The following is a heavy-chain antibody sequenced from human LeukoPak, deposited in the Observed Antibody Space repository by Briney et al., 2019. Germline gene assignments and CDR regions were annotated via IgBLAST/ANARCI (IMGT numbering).Heavy chain of an antibody. V-gene: IGHV4-59*01. D-gene: IGHD6-6*01. J-gene: IGHJ5*02. Sequence: SETLSLTCTVSGGSISSYYWNWIRQPPGKGLEWIAYIYYSGSTNYNPSLKSRVTISVDTSKNQFSLKLSSVTAADTAVYYCARDLQPYKPHKNRASMGFDPWGQGTLVTVSS. CDR1: GGSISSYY. CDR3: ARDLQPYKPHKNRASMGFDP. CDR2: IYYSGST.